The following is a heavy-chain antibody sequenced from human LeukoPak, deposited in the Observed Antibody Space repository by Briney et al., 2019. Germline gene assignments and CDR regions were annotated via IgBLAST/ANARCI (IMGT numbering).Heavy chain of an antibody. CDR2: ISYDGSNK. V-gene: IGHV3-30*18. CDR3: AKGSDSFWSGYSPTRS. D-gene: IGHD3-3*01. J-gene: IGHJ4*02. Sequence: GGSLRLSCAASGFTFSSYVMHWVRQAPGKGLEWVAVISYDGSNKYYADSVKGRFTISRDNSKNTLYLQMNSLRAEDTAVYYCAKGSDSFWSGYSPTRSWGQGTLVTVSS. CDR1: GFTFSSYV.